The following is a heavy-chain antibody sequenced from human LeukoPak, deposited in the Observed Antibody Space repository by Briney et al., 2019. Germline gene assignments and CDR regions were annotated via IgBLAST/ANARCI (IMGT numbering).Heavy chain of an antibody. Sequence: ASVKVSCKASGGTFSSYAISWVRQAPGQGLEWMGGIIPIFGTANYAQKFQGRVTITTDESTSTAYMELSSLRSEDTAVYYCARDLGDYYDSSGYTDYWGQGTLVTVSS. CDR3: ARDLGDYYDSSGYTDY. D-gene: IGHD3-22*01. V-gene: IGHV1-69*05. J-gene: IGHJ4*02. CDR1: GGTFSSYA. CDR2: IIPIFGTA.